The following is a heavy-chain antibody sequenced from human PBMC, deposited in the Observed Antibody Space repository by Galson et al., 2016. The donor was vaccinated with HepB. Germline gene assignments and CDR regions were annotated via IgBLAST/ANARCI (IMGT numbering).Heavy chain of an antibody. CDR2: ISASGGGT. CDR1: GFTFSTYG. J-gene: IGHJ4*02. Sequence: SLRLSCAASGFTFSTYGMNWVRQAPGKGLEWVSGISASGGGTDYADSVKGRFTISRDNSKNTLYLQMNSLRADDTAVYYCAKAGSTWYFDYWGQGTLVTVSS. CDR3: AKAGSTWYFDY. V-gene: IGHV3-23*01. D-gene: IGHD6-13*01.